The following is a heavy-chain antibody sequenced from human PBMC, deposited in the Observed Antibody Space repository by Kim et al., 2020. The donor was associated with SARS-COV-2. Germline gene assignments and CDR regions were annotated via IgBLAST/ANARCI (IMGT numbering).Heavy chain of an antibody. CDR3: ASGVVVAATLFVAGRVWFDP. CDR1: GGSISSSSYY. J-gene: IGHJ5*02. CDR2: IYYSGST. D-gene: IGHD2-15*01. Sequence: SETLSLTCTVSGGSISSSSYYWGWIRQPPGKGLEWIGSIYYSGSTYYNPSLKSRVTISVDTSKNQFSLKLSSVTAADTAVYYCASGVVVAATLFVAGRVWFDPWGQGTLVTVSS. V-gene: IGHV4-39*01.